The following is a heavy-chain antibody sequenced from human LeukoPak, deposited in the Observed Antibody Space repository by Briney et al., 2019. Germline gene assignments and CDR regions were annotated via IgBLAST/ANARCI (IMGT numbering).Heavy chain of an antibody. CDR1: GFTFSSYA. V-gene: IGHV3-23*01. D-gene: IGHD2-15*01. Sequence: GASLRLSCAASGFTFSSYAMSWVRQAPGKGLEWVSAISGSGGSTYYADSVKGRFTISRDNSKNTLYLQMNSLRAEDTAVYYCAKDRAGYCSGGSCYRSDYWGQGTLVTVSS. CDR2: ISGSGGST. CDR3: AKDRAGYCSGGSCYRSDY. J-gene: IGHJ4*02.